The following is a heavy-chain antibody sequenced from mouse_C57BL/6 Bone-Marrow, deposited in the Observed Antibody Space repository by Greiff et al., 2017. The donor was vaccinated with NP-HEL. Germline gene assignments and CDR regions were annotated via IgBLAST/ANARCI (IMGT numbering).Heavy chain of an antibody. CDR3: ARPGLLGWFAY. CDR2: ISNLAYSL. CDR1: GFTFSDYG. Sequence: EVKLMESGGGLVQPGGSLKLSCAASGFTFSDYGMAWVRQAPRKGTEWVAFISNLAYSLYYADTVTGRFTISRENAKNTLYLEMSSLRSEDTAMYYCARPGLLGWFAYWGQGTLVTVSA. J-gene: IGHJ3*01. D-gene: IGHD2-10*01. V-gene: IGHV5-15*01.